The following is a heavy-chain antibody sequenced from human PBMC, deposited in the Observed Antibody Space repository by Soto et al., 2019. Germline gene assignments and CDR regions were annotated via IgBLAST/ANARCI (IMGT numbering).Heavy chain of an antibody. V-gene: IGHV3-23*01. CDR3: AKGGYGSGSYVPVPYYYGMDV. Sequence: LRLSCAASGFTFSSYAMSWVRQAPGKGLEWVSAISGSGGSTYYANSVKGRFTISRDNSKNTLYLQMNSLRAEDTAVYYCAKGGYGSGSYVPVPYYYGMDVWGQGNTVTVSS. D-gene: IGHD3-10*01. CDR2: ISGSGGST. CDR1: GFTFSSYA. J-gene: IGHJ6*02.